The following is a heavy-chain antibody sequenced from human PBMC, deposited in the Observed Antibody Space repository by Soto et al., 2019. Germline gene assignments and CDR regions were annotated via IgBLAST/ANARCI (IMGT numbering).Heavy chain of an antibody. Sequence: ASVKVSCKASGYSFTSNAITWVRQAPGQGLEWMGWLSTYIGAANYAQKFQGRVSITTDTCTNTAYMELRSLRSDDTAVYYCAHVWGSYQAHSGGEGFDPWGQGTQVTVSS. CDR2: LSTYIGAA. CDR3: AHVWGSYQAHSGGEGFDP. V-gene: IGHV1-18*04. D-gene: IGHD3-16*02. CDR1: GYSFTSNA. J-gene: IGHJ5*02.